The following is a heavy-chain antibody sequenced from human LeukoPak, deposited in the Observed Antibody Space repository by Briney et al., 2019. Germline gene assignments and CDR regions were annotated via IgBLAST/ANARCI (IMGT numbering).Heavy chain of an antibody. CDR1: AGSISIYY. D-gene: IGHD6-13*01. Sequence: SETLSLTCTVSAGSISIYYWNWLRQPPGKGLEWIGSIYYSGRANYSPSLKSRVTTSVDTSKNQVSLSLSSVTAADTAVYYCARKSSSSWFFDYWGQGTLVTVSS. J-gene: IGHJ4*02. CDR2: IYYSGRA. CDR3: ARKSSSSWFFDY. V-gene: IGHV4-59*01.